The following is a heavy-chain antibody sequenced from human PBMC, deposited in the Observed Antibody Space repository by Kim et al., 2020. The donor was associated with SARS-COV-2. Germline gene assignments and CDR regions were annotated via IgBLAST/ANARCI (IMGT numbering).Heavy chain of an antibody. CDR3: AKDLRVYYGSGSYYYYYYSMDV. CDR1: GFTFSSYG. Sequence: GGSLRLSCAASGFTFSSYGMHWVRQAPGKGLEWVAVIWYDGSNKYYADSVKGRFTISRDNSKNTLYLQMNSLRAEDTAVYYCAKDLRVYYGSGSYYYYYYSMDVWGQGTTVTVSS. D-gene: IGHD3-10*01. CDR2: IWYDGSNK. J-gene: IGHJ6*02. V-gene: IGHV3-33*06.